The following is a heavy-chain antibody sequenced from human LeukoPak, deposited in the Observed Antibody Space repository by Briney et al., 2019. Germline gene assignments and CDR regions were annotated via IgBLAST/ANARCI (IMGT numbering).Heavy chain of an antibody. CDR1: GYTFTSYD. J-gene: IGHJ6*03. CDR3: ARVAIAAATYYYYYYMDV. Sequence: ASVKVSCNASGYTFTSYDINWVRQAAGQGLEWMGWMNPNSGNTGYAQKFQGRVTMTRNTSISTAYMELSSLRSEDTAVYYCARVAIAAATYYYYYYMDVWGKGTTVTISS. CDR2: MNPNSGNT. D-gene: IGHD6-13*01. V-gene: IGHV1-8*01.